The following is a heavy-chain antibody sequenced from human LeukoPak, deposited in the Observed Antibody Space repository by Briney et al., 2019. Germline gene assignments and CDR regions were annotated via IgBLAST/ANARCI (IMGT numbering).Heavy chain of an antibody. V-gene: IGHV4-34*01. Sequence: SETLSLTCAVYGGSFSGYYWSWIRQPPGKGLEWIGEINHSGSTNYNPSLKSRVTISVDTSKNQFSLKLSSVTAADTAVYYCARVRNYWDYYDSLDAFDIWGQGTMVTVSS. CDR3: ARVRNYWDYYDSLDAFDI. J-gene: IGHJ3*02. CDR2: INHSGST. D-gene: IGHD3-22*01. CDR1: GGSFSGYY.